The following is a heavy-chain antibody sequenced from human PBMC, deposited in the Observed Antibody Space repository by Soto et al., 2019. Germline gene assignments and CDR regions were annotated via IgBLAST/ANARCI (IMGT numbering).Heavy chain of an antibody. V-gene: IGHV1-18*01. CDR2: ISVYNGNT. CDR3: ARGDESFDWLLPFDY. J-gene: IGHJ4*02. D-gene: IGHD3-9*01. Sequence: QVQLVQSGAEVKKPGASVKVSCKASGYTFSTYGISWVRQAPGQGLEWMGWISVYNGNTNYAQKVQGRVTMTTDISXXTAYMELRSLRSDDTAVYYCARGDESFDWLLPFDYWGQGTLVTVSS. CDR1: GYTFSTYG.